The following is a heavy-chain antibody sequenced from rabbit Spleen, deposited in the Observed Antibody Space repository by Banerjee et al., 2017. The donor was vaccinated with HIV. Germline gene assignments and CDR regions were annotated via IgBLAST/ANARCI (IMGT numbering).Heavy chain of an antibody. D-gene: IGHD4-1*01. Sequence: LEESGGDLVKPEGSLKLSCTASGFSFSNKAVMCWVRQAPGKGLEWIACINAVTGKAVYASWAKGRFTFSKTSSTTVTLQMTGLTAADTATYFCVRSGYVGWGGDGDLMGNKLWGQGTLVTVS. J-gene: IGHJ4*01. CDR1: GFSFSNKAV. V-gene: IGHV1S45*01. CDR2: INAVTGKA. CDR3: VRSGYVGWGGDGDLMGNKL.